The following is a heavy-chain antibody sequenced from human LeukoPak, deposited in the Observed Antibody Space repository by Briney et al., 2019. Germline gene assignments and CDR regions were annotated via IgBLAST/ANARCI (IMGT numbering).Heavy chain of an antibody. Sequence: PGGSLRLSCAASEFIVSRNYMNWVRQAPGKGLEWVSVIYRSGTTYYTDSVKGRFTISRDNSKNTLYLLMNSLRADDTAVYYCARGDDYFDYWGQGTPVTVSS. CDR3: ARGDDYFDY. CDR2: IYRSGTT. J-gene: IGHJ4*02. CDR1: EFIVSRNY. V-gene: IGHV3-53*01.